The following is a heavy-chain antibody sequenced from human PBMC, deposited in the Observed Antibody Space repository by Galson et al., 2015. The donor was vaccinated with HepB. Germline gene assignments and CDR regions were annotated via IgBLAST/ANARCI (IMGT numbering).Heavy chain of an antibody. J-gene: IGHJ6*03. CDR2: MAYDGSIN. D-gene: IGHD3-3*01. CDR3: ARVTIFGVVLPRDYYYYYMDV. CDR1: GFTFSTYA. V-gene: IGHV3-30-3*01. Sequence: SLRLSCAASGFTFSTYAMHWVRQAPGKGLEWVASMAYDGSINYYADSVKGRFTISRDDSKNALYLQMNSLRAEDTAVYYCARVTIFGVVLPRDYYYYYMDVWGKGTTVTVSS.